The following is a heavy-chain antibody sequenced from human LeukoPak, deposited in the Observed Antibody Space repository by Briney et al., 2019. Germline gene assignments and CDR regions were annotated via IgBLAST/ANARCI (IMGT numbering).Heavy chain of an antibody. Sequence: GESLKISCKGSGYSFSSYWIGWVRPMPGKGLEWMGIIYPGDSDTRYSPSFQGQVTISADKSISTAYLQWSSLKASDTAMYYCARLRSAFRAAFDIWGQGTMVTVSS. D-gene: IGHD2/OR15-2a*01. V-gene: IGHV5-51*01. CDR3: ARLRSAFRAAFDI. CDR1: GYSFSSYW. CDR2: IYPGDSDT. J-gene: IGHJ3*02.